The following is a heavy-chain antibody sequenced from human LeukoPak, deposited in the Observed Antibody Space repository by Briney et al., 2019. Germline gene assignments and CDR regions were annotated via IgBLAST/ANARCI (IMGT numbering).Heavy chain of an antibody. Sequence: GGSLRLSCAASGFSFTAYSMNWVRQAPGRGLEWISYIGPGGDIYYTDSVTGRFTVSRDTAKNSLYLQMNGLRVEDTAVYYCARRFDSWGQGTLVTVSS. J-gene: IGHJ4*02. CDR1: GFSFTAYS. CDR3: ARRFDS. CDR2: IGPGGDI. V-gene: IGHV3-48*01.